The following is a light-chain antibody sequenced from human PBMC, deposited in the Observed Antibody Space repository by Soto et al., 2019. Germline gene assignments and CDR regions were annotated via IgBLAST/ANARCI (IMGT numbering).Light chain of an antibody. CDR2: GAS. CDR3: PQYYNWPPYT. Sequence: EVVMTQSPATLSVSPGDRATLSCRASQSVDTNVAWYQQKPGQAPRLLVYGASTRATGIPARFTGFGSGTDFTLTISGLQSDDFAVYYCPQYYNWPPYTFGQGTKLQIK. V-gene: IGKV3-15*01. J-gene: IGKJ2*01. CDR1: QSVDTN.